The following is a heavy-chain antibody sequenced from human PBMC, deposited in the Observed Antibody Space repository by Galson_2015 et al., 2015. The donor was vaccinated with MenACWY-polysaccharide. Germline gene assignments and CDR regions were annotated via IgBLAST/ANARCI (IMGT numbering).Heavy chain of an antibody. D-gene: IGHD2-2*01. Sequence: SLRLSCAASGFTFSNYAMSWGRQTPGEGLGWVSTITGSGSNTHYADSVKGRFTISRDNSKNTLSLQMNSLRAEDTAVYYCARVRYSTGKYQFDYWGQGTLVAVSS. CDR1: GFTFSNYA. V-gene: IGHV3-23*01. J-gene: IGHJ4*02. CDR2: ITGSGSNT. CDR3: ARVRYSTGKYQFDY.